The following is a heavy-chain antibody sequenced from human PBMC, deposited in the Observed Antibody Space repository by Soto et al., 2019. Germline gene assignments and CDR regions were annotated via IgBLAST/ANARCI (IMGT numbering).Heavy chain of an antibody. D-gene: IGHD3-10*01. CDR3: ARERGSGSRPYGMDV. Sequence: EVQLVESGGGLVQPGGSLRLSCAASGFTFSSYDMHWVRQATGKGLEWVSAIGTAGDPYYPGSVKGRFTISRENAKNSLYLQMNSLRAGDTAVYYCARERGSGSRPYGMDVWGQGTTVTVSS. V-gene: IGHV3-13*05. CDR2: IGTAGDP. J-gene: IGHJ6*02. CDR1: GFTFSSYD.